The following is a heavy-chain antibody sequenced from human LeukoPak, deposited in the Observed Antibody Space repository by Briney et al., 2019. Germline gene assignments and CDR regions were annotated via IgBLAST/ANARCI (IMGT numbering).Heavy chain of an antibody. CDR2: IYYSGST. D-gene: IGHD6-6*01. V-gene: IGHV4-39*01. CDR3: ARGSWGLAARRSDY. Sequence: SETLSLTCTVSGGSISSSSYYWGWIRQPPGKGLEWIGSIYYSGSTYYNPSLKSRVTISVDTSKNQSSLKLSSVTAADTAVYYCARGSWGLAARRSDYWGQGTLVTVSS. CDR1: GGSISSSSYY. J-gene: IGHJ4*02.